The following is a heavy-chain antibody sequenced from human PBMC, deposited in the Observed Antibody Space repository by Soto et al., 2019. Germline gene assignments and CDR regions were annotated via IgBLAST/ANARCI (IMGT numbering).Heavy chain of an antibody. V-gene: IGHV3-33*01. CDR2: IWYDGSNK. J-gene: IGHJ6*02. Sequence: QVQLVESGGGVVQPGRSLRLSCAASGFTFSSYGMHWVRQAPGKGLEWVAVIWYDGSNKYYADSVKGRFTISRDNSKNTLYLQMNSLRAEDTAVYYCARGGMVQRGMDVWGQGTTVTVSS. D-gene: IGHD6-25*01. CDR3: ARGGMVQRGMDV. CDR1: GFTFSSYG.